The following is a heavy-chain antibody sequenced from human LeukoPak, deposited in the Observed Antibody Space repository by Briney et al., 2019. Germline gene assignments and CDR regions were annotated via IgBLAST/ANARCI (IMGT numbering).Heavy chain of an antibody. Sequence: SETLSLTCSVSGGSINNYYWTWIRQPAGKGLEWIGHISTLGSTNYNPSLKSRVSMSVDTSNYHFSLKLSFVTAADTAVYYCAGYYDILTGYYSWGQGTLVTVSS. CDR3: AGYYDILTGYYS. CDR2: ISTLGST. J-gene: IGHJ4*02. V-gene: IGHV4-4*07. D-gene: IGHD3-9*01. CDR1: GGSINNYY.